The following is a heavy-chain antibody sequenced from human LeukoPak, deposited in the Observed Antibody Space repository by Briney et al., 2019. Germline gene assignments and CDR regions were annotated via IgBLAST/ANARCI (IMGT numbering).Heavy chain of an antibody. D-gene: IGHD3-10*01. CDR3: ARTMVRGVIKLYYFDY. CDR1: GGSISSSSYY. Sequence: SETLSLTCTVSGGSISSSSYYWGWISQPPGKGLEWIGSIYYSGSTYYNPSLKSRVTISVDTSKNQFSLKLSSVTAADTAVYYCARTMVRGVIKLYYFDYWGQGTLVTVSS. V-gene: IGHV4-39*01. J-gene: IGHJ4*02. CDR2: IYYSGST.